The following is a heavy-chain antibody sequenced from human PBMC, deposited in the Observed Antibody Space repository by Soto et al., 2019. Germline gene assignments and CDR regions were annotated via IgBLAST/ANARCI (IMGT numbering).Heavy chain of an antibody. D-gene: IGHD2-21*02. Sequence: QVQLVQSGAEVKKPGASVKVSCKASGYTFDSYYIHWVRQAPGQRLEWMGLINPDGGGTSYAQNLRGRGTMTRDTSTSTVYMELSSLRSEATAMYYCARDPYCGGDCYHFDFWGQGTLVTVSS. CDR3: ARDPYCGGDCYHFDF. J-gene: IGHJ4*02. V-gene: IGHV1-46*02. CDR2: INPDGGGT. CDR1: GYTFDSYY.